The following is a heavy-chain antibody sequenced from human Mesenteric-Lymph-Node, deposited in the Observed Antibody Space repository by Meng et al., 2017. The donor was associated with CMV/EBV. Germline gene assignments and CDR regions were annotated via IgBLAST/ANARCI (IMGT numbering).Heavy chain of an antibody. CDR1: GFTFSSYS. CDR3: ASGMGTVTGSRKPIDY. D-gene: IGHD4-11*01. J-gene: IGHJ4*02. CDR2: ISSSTTYI. V-gene: IGHV3-21*01. Sequence: GGSLRLSCAASGFTFSSYSMNWVRQAPGKGLEWVSSISSSTTYIYYADSVKGRFTISRDNAKNSLYLQMNRLRAEDTAVYYCASGMGTVTGSRKPIDYWGQGTLVTVSS.